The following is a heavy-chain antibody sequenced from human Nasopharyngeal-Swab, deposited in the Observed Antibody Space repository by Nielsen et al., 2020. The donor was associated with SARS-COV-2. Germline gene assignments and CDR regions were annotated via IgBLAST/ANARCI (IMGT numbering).Heavy chain of an antibody. J-gene: IGHJ4*02. CDR2: ISYDGSDI. D-gene: IGHD3-10*01. CDR1: GFTFSSYA. V-gene: IGHV3-30*03. Sequence: GESLKISCAASGFTFSSYAMDWIRQAPGRGLEWVAIISYDGSDIFYADSVKGRFTISRDNSKNTPYLQMNSLRAEDTAVYFCATGGDVNYFDYWGQGTLVTVSS. CDR3: ATGGDVNYFDY.